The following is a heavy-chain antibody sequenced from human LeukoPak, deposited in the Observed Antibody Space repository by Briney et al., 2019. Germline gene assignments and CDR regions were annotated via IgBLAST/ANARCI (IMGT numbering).Heavy chain of an antibody. Sequence: GGSLRLSCAASGFTFSSYGMHWVRQAPGKGLEWVAVISYDGSNKYYADSVKGRFTISRDNSKNTLYLQMNSLRAGDTAVYYCARGDCSSTSCYRDHYYYYGMDIWGQGTTVTVSS. CDR1: GFTFSSYG. J-gene: IGHJ6*02. CDR2: ISYDGSNK. CDR3: ARGDCSSTSCYRDHYYYYGMDI. V-gene: IGHV3-30*03. D-gene: IGHD2-2*01.